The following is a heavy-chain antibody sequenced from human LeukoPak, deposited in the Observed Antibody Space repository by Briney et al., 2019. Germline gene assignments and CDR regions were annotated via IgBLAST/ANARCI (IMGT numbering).Heavy chain of an antibody. CDR1: GGSISSGGYY. V-gene: IGHV4-31*03. CDR3: ARESGGDCSGGSCYPRPYDY. Sequence: SETLPLTCTVSGGSISSGGYYWSWIRQHPGKGLEWIGYIYYSGSTYYNPSLKSRVTISVDTSKNQFSLKLSSVTAADTAVYYCARESGGDCSGGSCYPRPYDYWGQGTLVTVSS. J-gene: IGHJ4*02. CDR2: IYYSGST. D-gene: IGHD2-15*01.